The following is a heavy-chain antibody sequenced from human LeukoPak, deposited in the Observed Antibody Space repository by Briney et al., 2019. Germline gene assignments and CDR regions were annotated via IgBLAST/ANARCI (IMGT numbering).Heavy chain of an antibody. V-gene: IGHV3-23*01. J-gene: IGHJ4*02. Sequence: GGSLRLSCAASGFXSSNYAISWVRQAPGKGLEWVSGISGSGGSTYYADSVGRFSISRDNSKNTLYLQMTSLRAEDTAVYYCGKEGRGMGAATIDYWGQGTLVTVSS. CDR2: ISGSGGST. CDR3: GKEGRGMGAATIDY. D-gene: IGHD1-26*01. CDR1: GFXSSNYA.